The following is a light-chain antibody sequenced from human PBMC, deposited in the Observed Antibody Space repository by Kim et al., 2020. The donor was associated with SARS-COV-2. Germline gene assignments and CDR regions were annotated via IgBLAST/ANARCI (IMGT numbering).Light chain of an antibody. V-gene: IGLV2-23*02. CDR3: CSYAGSSTPVV. CDR2: EVS. CDR1: SSDVGSYNL. J-gene: IGLJ2*01. Sequence: QSITISCTGTSSDVGSYNLVSWYQQHPGKAPKLMIYEVSKRPSGVSNRFSGSKSGNTASLTISGLQAEDEAVYYCCSYAGSSTPVVFGGGTQLTVL.